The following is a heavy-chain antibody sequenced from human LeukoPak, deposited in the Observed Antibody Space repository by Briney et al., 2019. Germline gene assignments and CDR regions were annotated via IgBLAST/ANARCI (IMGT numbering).Heavy chain of an antibody. D-gene: IGHD3-10*01. V-gene: IGHV3-33*01. J-gene: IGHJ6*02. Sequence: GGSLRLSCAASGFIFTKYGMHWVRQAPGKGLEWVAIIWYDGSQKHYADSVKGRFTISRDNSKNTLYLQMNSLRAEDTAVYYCARDYYGSGSYETNYYYGMDVWGQGTTVTVSS. CDR3: ARDYYGSGSYETNYYYGMDV. CDR1: GFIFTKYG. CDR2: IWYDGSQK.